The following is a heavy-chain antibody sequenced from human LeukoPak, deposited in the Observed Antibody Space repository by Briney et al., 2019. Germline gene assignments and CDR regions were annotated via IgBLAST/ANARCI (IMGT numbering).Heavy chain of an antibody. CDR3: AKDQRSSGWYYFDY. CDR1: GFTFSSYA. D-gene: IGHD6-19*01. J-gene: IGHJ4*02. Sequence: GGSLRLSCAASGFTFSSYAMSWVRQAPGKGLDWVSAISGSGGSTYYADSVKGRFTISRDNSKNTLYLQMNSLRAEDKAVYYYAKDQRSSGWYYFDYWGQGTLVTVSS. V-gene: IGHV3-23*01. CDR2: ISGSGGST.